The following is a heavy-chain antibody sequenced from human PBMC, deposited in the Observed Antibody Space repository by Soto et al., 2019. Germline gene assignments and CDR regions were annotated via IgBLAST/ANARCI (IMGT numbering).Heavy chain of an antibody. Sequence: ASVKVSCKASGYTFTSYYMHWVRQAPGQGLERMGIINPSGGSTSCAQKFQGRVTMTRDTSTSTVYMELSSLRSEDTAVYYCARVNSITMVRGSLDAFDIWGQGTMVTVSS. CDR2: INPSGGST. D-gene: IGHD3-10*01. CDR3: ARVNSITMVRGSLDAFDI. J-gene: IGHJ3*02. V-gene: IGHV1-46*01. CDR1: GYTFTSYY.